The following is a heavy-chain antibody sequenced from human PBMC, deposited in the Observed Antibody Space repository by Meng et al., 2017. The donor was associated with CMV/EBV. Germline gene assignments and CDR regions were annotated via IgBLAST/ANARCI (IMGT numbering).Heavy chain of an antibody. D-gene: IGHD2-21*01. CDR3: ARDALYCGGDCYSDY. CDR1: GGSFSGYY. J-gene: IGHJ4*02. CDR2: INHSGST. V-gene: IGHV4-34*01. Sequence: SETLSLTCAVYGGSFSGYYWSWIRQPPGKGLEWIGEINHSGSTNYNPSLKSRVTISVDTSKNQFSLKLSSVTAADTAVYYCARDALYCGGDCYSDYWGQGTLVTVSS.